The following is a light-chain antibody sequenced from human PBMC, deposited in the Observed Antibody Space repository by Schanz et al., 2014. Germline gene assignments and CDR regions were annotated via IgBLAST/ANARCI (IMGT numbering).Light chain of an antibody. CDR1: QSVGSS. V-gene: IGKV3-15*01. J-gene: IGKJ1*01. CDR2: RAS. Sequence: EIVMTQSPATLSVSPGERATLSCRASQSVGSSLAWYQHIPGQAPRLLIYRASTRATGVPARFSGSGSGTEFTLIISSLQSEDLALYYCQQYDSWPRTFGQGTKVEIK. CDR3: QQYDSWPRT.